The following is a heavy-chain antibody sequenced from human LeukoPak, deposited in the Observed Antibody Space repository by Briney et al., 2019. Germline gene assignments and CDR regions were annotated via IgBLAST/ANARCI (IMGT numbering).Heavy chain of an antibody. V-gene: IGHV3-30-3*01. J-gene: IGHJ4*02. CDR2: ISCDGSNE. D-gene: IGHD3-10*01. CDR1: GFTFSGYA. Sequence: PGRSLRLSCAASGFTFSGYAMHWVRQAPGKGLEWVAVISCDGSNEYYADSVKGRFSISRDNSNYTVHLQMNSLRAEDTAVYYCAREPLYGSGSWPLDYWGQGTLVTVSS. CDR3: AREPLYGSGSWPLDY.